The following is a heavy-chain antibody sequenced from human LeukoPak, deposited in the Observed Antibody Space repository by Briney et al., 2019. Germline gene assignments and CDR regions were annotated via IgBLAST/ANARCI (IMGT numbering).Heavy chain of an antibody. CDR2: INPNSGGT. V-gene: IGHV1-2*02. CDR3: ARVPVVGATRPLWDDAFDI. D-gene: IGHD1-26*01. Sequence: GASVKVSCKASGYTFTGYYMHWVRQAPGQGLEWMGWINPNSGGTNYAQKFQGRVTMTRDTSISTAYMELSRLRSDDTAVYYCARVPVVGATRPLWDDAFDIWGQGTMVTVSS. CDR1: GYTFTGYY. J-gene: IGHJ3*02.